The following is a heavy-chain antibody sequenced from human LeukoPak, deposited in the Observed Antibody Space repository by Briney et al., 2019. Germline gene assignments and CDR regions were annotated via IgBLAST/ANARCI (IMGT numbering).Heavy chain of an antibody. CDR3: AKDRGAVIGPEAGCFFDY. Sequence: PGGSLRLSCAASGFTFSSYEMTWVRQAPGKGLEWISYISSSGVSTIYYAGSVKGRFTITRDNAKNSLFLQMNSLRAEDTAVYYCAKDRGAVIGPEAGCFFDYWGQGTLVTVSS. V-gene: IGHV3-48*03. J-gene: IGHJ4*02. D-gene: IGHD4-11*01. CDR2: ISSSGVSTI. CDR1: GFTFSSYE.